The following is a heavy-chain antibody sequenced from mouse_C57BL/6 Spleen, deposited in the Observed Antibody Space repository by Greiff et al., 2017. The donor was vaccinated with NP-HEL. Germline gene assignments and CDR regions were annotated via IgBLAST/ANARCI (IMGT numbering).Heavy chain of an antibody. D-gene: IGHD1-1*02. CDR2: IHPSDSDT. J-gene: IGHJ3*01. Sequence: QVQLKQPGAELVKPGASVKVSCKASGYTFTSYWMHWVKQRPGQGLEWIGRIHPSDSDTNYNQKFKGKATLTVDKSSSTAYMQLSSLTSEDSAVYYCAMGVGTAAWFAYWGQGTLVTVSA. CDR3: AMGVGTAAWFAY. CDR1: GYTFTSYW. V-gene: IGHV1-74*01.